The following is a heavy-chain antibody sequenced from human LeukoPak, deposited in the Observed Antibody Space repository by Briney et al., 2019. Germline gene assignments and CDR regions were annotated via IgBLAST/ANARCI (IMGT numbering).Heavy chain of an antibody. V-gene: IGHV4-38-2*02. D-gene: IGHD3-22*01. Sequence: PSETLSLTCTVSGYSISSGCYWGWIRQPPGKGLEWIGEINHSGSTNYNPSLKSRVTISVDTSKNQFSLKLSSVTAADTAVYYCARGQYYYDSSGYYYYFDYWGQGTLVTVFS. CDR1: GYSISSGCY. CDR2: INHSGST. CDR3: ARGQYYYDSSGYYYYFDY. J-gene: IGHJ4*02.